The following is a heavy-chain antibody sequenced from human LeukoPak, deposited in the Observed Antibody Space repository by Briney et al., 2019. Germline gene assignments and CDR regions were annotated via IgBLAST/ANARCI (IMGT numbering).Heavy chain of an antibody. J-gene: IGHJ4*02. CDR3: ASSIFGVVIKRVFDY. CDR1: GFTFSSYW. CDR2: IKQDGSEK. Sequence: GGSLRLSCVASGFTFSSYWMSWVRQVPGKGLEWVANIKQDGSEKSYVDSVKGRFTISRDNAKNSLYLQMNSLRAEDTAVYYCASSIFGVVIKRVFDYWGQGTLVTVSS. D-gene: IGHD3-3*01. V-gene: IGHV3-7*01.